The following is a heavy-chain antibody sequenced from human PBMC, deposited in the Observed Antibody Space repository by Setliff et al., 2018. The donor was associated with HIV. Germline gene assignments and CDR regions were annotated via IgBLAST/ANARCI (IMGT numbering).Heavy chain of an antibody. Sequence: SETLSLTCAVSGYSISSGYYWGWIRQPPGKGLEWVGSIYHSGTTYYNPSLKSRVTISVDTSKNQFSLKLSSVTAADTAVYYCARETSGSYYGEYYFDYWGRGTLVTVSS. CDR2: IYHSGTT. J-gene: IGHJ4*02. V-gene: IGHV4-38-2*02. CDR3: ARETSGSYYGEYYFDY. D-gene: IGHD1-26*01. CDR1: GYSISSGYY.